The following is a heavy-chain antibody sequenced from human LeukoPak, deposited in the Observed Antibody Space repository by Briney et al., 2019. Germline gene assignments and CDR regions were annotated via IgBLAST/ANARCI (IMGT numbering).Heavy chain of an antibody. V-gene: IGHV1-2*02. Sequence: GASVKVSCKASGYTFTGYYMHWVRQAPGQGLEWMGWINPNGGGTNYAQKFQGRVTMTRDTSISTAYMELSRLRSDDTAVYYCARSGSMGATTAFDIWGQGTMVTVSS. J-gene: IGHJ3*02. CDR1: GYTFTGYY. D-gene: IGHD1-26*01. CDR3: ARSGSMGATTAFDI. CDR2: INPNGGGT.